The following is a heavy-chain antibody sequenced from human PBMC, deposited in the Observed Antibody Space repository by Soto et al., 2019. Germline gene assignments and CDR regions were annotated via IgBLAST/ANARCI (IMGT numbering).Heavy chain of an antibody. J-gene: IGHJ4*02. CDR3: SRGLLG. CDR2: ISYGGST. Sequence: QVQLQESGPGLVKPSQTLSLTCTVSGGSINSGGYCWSWIRQHPGKGLDWIGCISYGGSTSYNPSLKSRGTISVATSKNQSPLKRTSVPAADTALYYCSRGLLGWGQGALITVSS. CDR1: GGSINSGGYC. V-gene: IGHV4-31*03. D-gene: IGHD2-15*01.